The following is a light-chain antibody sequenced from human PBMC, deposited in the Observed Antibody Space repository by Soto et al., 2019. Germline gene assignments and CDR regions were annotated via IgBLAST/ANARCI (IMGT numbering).Light chain of an antibody. V-gene: IGKV1-5*03. CDR2: TAS. Sequence: DIPMTHSPSTLSASVGDRVTITCRASQSIDDWLAWYQQKPGKAPKLLIYTASSLQSGVPSRFSGSGSGTEFTLTISSLQPDDFATYYCQQYHRYITFGPGTRLEIK. CDR3: QQYHRYIT. CDR1: QSIDDW. J-gene: IGKJ5*01.